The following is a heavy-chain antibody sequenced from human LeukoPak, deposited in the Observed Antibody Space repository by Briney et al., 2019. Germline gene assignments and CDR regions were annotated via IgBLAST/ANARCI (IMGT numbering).Heavy chain of an antibody. CDR2: IYTSGST. D-gene: IGHD3-22*01. V-gene: IGHV4-61*02. Sequence: SETLSLTCTVSGNSISSGDYYWSWIRQPAGKGLEWIGRIYTSGSTTYNPALKSRVTISGDTSENQFSLRLSSVTAADTAVYYCARASYSYDISGWVPFDYWGQGTLVTVSS. CDR3: ARASYSYDISGWVPFDY. J-gene: IGHJ4*02. CDR1: GNSISSGDYY.